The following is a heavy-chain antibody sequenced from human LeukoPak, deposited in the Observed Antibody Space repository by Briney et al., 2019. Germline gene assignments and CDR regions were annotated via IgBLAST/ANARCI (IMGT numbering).Heavy chain of an antibody. V-gene: IGHV3-7*01. D-gene: IGHD2-15*01. Sequence: PGGSLRLSCAASGFTFSSYWMSWVRQAPGKGLEWVANIKQDGSEKYYVDSVKGRFTISRDNAKNSLYLQMSNLRAEDTSVYYCARDRNYCSGDRCYDVFDIWGQGTMVTVSS. CDR2: IKQDGSEK. CDR1: GFTFSSYW. CDR3: ARDRNYCSGDRCYDVFDI. J-gene: IGHJ3*02.